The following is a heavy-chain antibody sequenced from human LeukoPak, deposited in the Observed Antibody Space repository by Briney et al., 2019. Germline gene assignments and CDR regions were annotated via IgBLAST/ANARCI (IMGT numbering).Heavy chain of an antibody. D-gene: IGHD3-3*01. CDR1: GFTLSTNA. V-gene: IGHV3-23*01. J-gene: IGHJ4*02. CDR2: ISGSGAST. CDR3: ARGGYDFWSGYYGSPGRLWAQKYYFDY. Sequence: GGSLRLSCLTSGFTLSTNAMSWVRQAPGKGLEWISGISGSGASTYYADSVKGRFTISRDDSRNTLYLQMNSLRAEDTAVYYCARGGYDFWSGYYGSPGRLWAQKYYFDYWGQGTLVTVSS.